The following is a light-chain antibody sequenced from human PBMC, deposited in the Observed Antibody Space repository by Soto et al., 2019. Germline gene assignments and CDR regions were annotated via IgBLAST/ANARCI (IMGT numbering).Light chain of an antibody. CDR3: AVWDDSLNGWV. V-gene: IGLV1-44*01. Sequence: QSVVTQTPSASGTPGQRVTISCSGSSPNIGTNAVNWCQQLPGTAPRLLIYSNDQRPPGVPDRFSGSKSGTSASLAISGLQSEDEAGYFCAVWDDSLNGWVFGGGTKLTVL. CDR1: SPNIGTNA. CDR2: SND. J-gene: IGLJ3*02.